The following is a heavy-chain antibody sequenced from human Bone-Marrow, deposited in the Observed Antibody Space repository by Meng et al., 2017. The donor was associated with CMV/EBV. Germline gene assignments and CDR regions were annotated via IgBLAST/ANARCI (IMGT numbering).Heavy chain of an antibody. J-gene: IGHJ4*02. D-gene: IGHD3-10*01. V-gene: IGHV3-9*01. CDR2: ISWNSGSI. Sequence: GGSLRLSCAASGFTFDDYAMHWVRQAPGKGLEWVSGISWNSGSIGYPDSVKGRFTISRDNAKNSLYLQMNSLRAEDTALYYCAKGFGGPYYFDYWGQGTLVTVSS. CDR3: AKGFGGPYYFDY. CDR1: GFTFDDYA.